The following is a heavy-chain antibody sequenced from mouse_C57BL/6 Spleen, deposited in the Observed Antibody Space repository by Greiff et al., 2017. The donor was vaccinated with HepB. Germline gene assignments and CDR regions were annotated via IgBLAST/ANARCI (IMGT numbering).Heavy chain of an antibody. D-gene: IGHD4-1*01. CDR3: ARLSDWDVPAY. Sequence: EVQVVESGGGLVQPGGSLSLSCAASGFTFTDYYMSWVRQPPGKALEWLGFIRNKANGYTTEYSASVKGRFTISRDNSQSILYLQMNALRAEDSATYYCARLSDWDVPAYWGQGTLVTVSA. J-gene: IGHJ3*01. CDR1: GFTFTDYY. V-gene: IGHV7-3*01. CDR2: IRNKANGYTT.